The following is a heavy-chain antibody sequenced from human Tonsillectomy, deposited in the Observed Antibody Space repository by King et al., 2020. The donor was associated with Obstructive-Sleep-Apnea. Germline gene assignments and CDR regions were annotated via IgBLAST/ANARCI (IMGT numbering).Heavy chain of an antibody. CDR2: IYYSGST. Sequence: QLQESGPGLEKPSETLSLTCTVSGGSISSSSYYWGWIRQPPGKGLEWIGSIYYSGSTYYNPSLKSRVTISIDTSKNQFSLKLSSVTAADTAVYYCARGMVQLWSTYYFDYWGQGTLVTVSS. CDR1: GGSISSSSYY. V-gene: IGHV4-39*07. CDR3: ARGMVQLWSTYYFDY. J-gene: IGHJ4*02. D-gene: IGHD5-18*01.